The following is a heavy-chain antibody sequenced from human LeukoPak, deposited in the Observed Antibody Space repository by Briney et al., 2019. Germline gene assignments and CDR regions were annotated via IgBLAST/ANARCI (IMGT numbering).Heavy chain of an antibody. CDR1: GGSLSDSY. CDR3: ARVRADSSGWSPDFDY. CDR2: INHSGGT. D-gene: IGHD6-19*01. V-gene: IGHV4-34*01. J-gene: IGHJ4*02. Sequence: PSETLSLTCAVSGGSLSDSYWSWIRQSPGKGLEWIGEINHSGGTNYNPSLKRRVTISVDPSKSQFSLRVTSVTAADTAVYYCARVRADSSGWSPDFDYWGQGTLVTVSS.